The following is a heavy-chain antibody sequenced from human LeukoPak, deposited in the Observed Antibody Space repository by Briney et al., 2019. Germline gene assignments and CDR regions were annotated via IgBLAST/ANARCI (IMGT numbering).Heavy chain of an antibody. V-gene: IGHV1-69*04. J-gene: IGHJ5*02. D-gene: IGHD5-18*01. CDR2: ITPIFGIA. CDR1: GGTFSSYA. Sequence: SVKVSCKASGGTFSSYAISWVRQAPGQGLEWMGRITPIFGIANYAQKFQGRVTITADKSTSTAYMELSSLRSEDTAVYYCARDTAMVRGWFDPWGQGTLVTVSS. CDR3: ARDTAMVRGWFDP.